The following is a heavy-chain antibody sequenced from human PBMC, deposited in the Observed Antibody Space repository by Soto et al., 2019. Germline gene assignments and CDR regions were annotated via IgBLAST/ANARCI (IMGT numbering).Heavy chain of an antibody. Sequence: SVKVSCKASGGTFSSYAISWVRQAPGQGLEWMGGIIPIFGTANYAQKFQGRVTITADESTSIAYMELSSLRSEDTAVYYCAREDSSSWYFDYWGQGTLVTVSS. J-gene: IGHJ4*02. D-gene: IGHD6-13*01. V-gene: IGHV1-69*13. CDR1: GGTFSSYA. CDR3: AREDSSSWYFDY. CDR2: IIPIFGTA.